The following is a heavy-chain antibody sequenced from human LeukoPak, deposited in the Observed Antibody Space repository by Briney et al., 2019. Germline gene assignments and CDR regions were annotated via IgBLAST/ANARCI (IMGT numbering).Heavy chain of an antibody. CDR3: VRESETSGWFDH. D-gene: IGHD6-25*01. J-gene: IGHJ5*02. V-gene: IGHV3-43*02. Sequence: GGSLRLFCAASGSTFSNYALTWVRQAPGKGLEWISLISGDGGSTFYADSVRGRFTISRDNSKNSLSLQMSSLRSEDTALYFCVRESETSGWFDHWGQGTLVTVSS. CDR2: ISGDGGST. CDR1: GSTFSNYA.